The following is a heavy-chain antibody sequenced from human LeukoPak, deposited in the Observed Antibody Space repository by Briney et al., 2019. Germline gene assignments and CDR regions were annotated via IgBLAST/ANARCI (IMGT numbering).Heavy chain of an antibody. CDR1: GFTFSNAW. J-gene: IGHJ4*02. Sequence: PGGSLRLSCAVSGFTFSNAWMNWVRQAPGKGLEWVGRIKSKTDGGTTDYAAPVKGRFTISRDDSKNTLYLQMNSLKTEDTAVCYCTTGAYDYVWGSYDPLYWGQGTLVTVSS. V-gene: IGHV3-15*07. CDR3: TTGAYDYVWGSYDPLY. CDR2: IKSKTDGGTT. D-gene: IGHD3-16*01.